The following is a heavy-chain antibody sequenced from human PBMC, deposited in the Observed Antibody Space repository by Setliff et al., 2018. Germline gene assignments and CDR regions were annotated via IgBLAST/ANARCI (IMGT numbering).Heavy chain of an antibody. CDR2: ISASGGST. J-gene: IGHJ4*02. Sequence: GSLRLSCAASGFTFSSYAMNWVRQAPGKGLEWVSAISASGGSTYYADSVKGRFTISRDNPKNTLYLQMNSLRAEDTAVYYCVRGLPFDYWGQGTLVTVSS. CDR1: GFTFSSYA. CDR3: VRGLPFDY. V-gene: IGHV3-23*01.